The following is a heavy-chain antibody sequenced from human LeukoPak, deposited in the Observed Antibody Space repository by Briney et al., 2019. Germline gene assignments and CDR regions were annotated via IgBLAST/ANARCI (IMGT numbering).Heavy chain of an antibody. D-gene: IGHD3-22*01. V-gene: IGHV4-31*03. CDR2: IHPSGML. CDR1: GAYFNSDDQY. Sequence: SETLSLPCTVFGAYFNSDDQYWNWIRQSPGKGLEWIGSIHPSGMLYNNPSLESRVTMSRDTSKNQFSLNLNSVPAADTAVYFCSRGLDSRKLGYWGQGILVTVSS. J-gene: IGHJ4*02. CDR3: SRGLDSRKLGY.